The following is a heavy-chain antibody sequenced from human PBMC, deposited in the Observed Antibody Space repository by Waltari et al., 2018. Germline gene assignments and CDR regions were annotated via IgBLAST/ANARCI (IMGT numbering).Heavy chain of an antibody. CDR3: ARDLSGYDLGWFDP. D-gene: IGHD3-16*01. J-gene: IGHJ5*02. CDR2: INPNSGGT. CDR1: GYTFTGYY. Sequence: QVQLVQSGAEVKKPGASVKVSCKASGYTFTGYYMHWVRPAPGQGLEWMGRINPNSGGTNYAQKFQGRVTMTRDTSISTAYMELSRLRSDDTAVYYCARDLSGYDLGWFDPWGQGTLVTVSS. V-gene: IGHV1-2*06.